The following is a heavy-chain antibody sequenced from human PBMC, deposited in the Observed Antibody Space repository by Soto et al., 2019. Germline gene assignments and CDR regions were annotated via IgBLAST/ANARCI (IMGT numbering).Heavy chain of an antibody. CDR3: ARYSYSSGPQDL. V-gene: IGHV3-7*03. Sequence: GGSLRLSCTASGFTFTSHWMSWVRQAPGKGLEWVANIKQDGSEKRYVDSVKGRFTISRDNGKDSLDLQMNSLRVEDTAVYYCARYSYSSGPQDLWGQGTLVTVSS. D-gene: IGHD6-19*01. CDR1: GFTFTSHW. J-gene: IGHJ5*02. CDR2: IKQDGSEK.